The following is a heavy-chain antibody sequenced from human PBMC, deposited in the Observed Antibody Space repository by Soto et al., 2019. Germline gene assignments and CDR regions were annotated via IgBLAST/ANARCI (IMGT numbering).Heavy chain of an antibody. CDR2: FSWNDDK. J-gene: IGHJ4*02. CDR1: GFSLTTSRVA. V-gene: IGHV2-5*01. Sequence: QITLTESGPTLVTPTQTLTLTCSFSGFSLTTSRVAVGWFRQPPGKAPEWLALFSWNDDKRYSPPLRSRLTLTGAASKNQVVLTLTHVDPVESGTYYSAHRPTSTGDFYFDSWGQGTLVTVSS. D-gene: IGHD2-21*02. CDR3: AHRPTSTGDFYFDS.